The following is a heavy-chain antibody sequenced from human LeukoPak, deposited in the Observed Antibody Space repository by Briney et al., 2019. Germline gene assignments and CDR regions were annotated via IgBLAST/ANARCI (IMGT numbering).Heavy chain of an antibody. J-gene: IGHJ4*02. D-gene: IGHD2-15*01. CDR2: FYPEDGET. V-gene: IGHV1-24*01. Sequence: GASVNVSCMVSVYTPSELSMHSVRHAPGKGREWMGGFYPEDGETVYAENFQGRVTMTEDTSTDTVYMDLSSLRSEETAVYYCATAGGNCSAGTCSSWGLDYWGQGTLVTVSS. CDR1: VYTPSELS. CDR3: ATAGGNCSAGTCSSWGLDY.